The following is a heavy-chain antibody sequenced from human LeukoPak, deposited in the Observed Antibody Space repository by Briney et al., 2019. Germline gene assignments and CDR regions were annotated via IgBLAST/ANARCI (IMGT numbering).Heavy chain of an antibody. CDR1: GGSISSGDYY. CDR3: ARTYCSGGTCYGLDY. Sequence: KPSQTLSLTCTVSGGSISSGDYYWSWIRQPPGKGPEWSAYTHDSRRTYYNPSLRRRLTISRDTTKNQFSLRLSSMTAADTAVYYCARTYCSGGTCYGLDYWGRGTLVTVSS. D-gene: IGHD2-15*01. CDR2: THDSRRT. J-gene: IGHJ4*02. V-gene: IGHV4-30-4*08.